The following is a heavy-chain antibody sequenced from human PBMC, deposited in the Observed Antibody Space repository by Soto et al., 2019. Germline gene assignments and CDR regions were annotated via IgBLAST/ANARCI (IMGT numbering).Heavy chain of an antibody. J-gene: IGHJ3*02. Sequence: QVQLVQSGAEVKKPGCSVKVSCKASGGTFSSYAISWVRQAPGQGLEWMGGIIPICGTANYGQKFQGRVTITADESTRTAYMELSSLRSEATAVYCCASTTGGDAFDIWGQGTMVTVSS. CDR3: ASTTGGDAFDI. CDR2: IIPICGTA. CDR1: GGTFSSYA. D-gene: IGHD2-15*01. V-gene: IGHV1-69*01.